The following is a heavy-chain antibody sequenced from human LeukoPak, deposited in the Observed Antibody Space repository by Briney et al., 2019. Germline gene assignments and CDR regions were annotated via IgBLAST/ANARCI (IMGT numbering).Heavy chain of an antibody. Sequence: KPSETLSLTCAVYGGSFSGYYWSWIRQPPGKGLEWIGEINHSGSTNYNPSLKSRVTISVDTSKNQFSLKLSSVTAADTAVYYCARGSDGYNAKTFDYWGQGTLVTVSS. V-gene: IGHV4-34*01. J-gene: IGHJ4*02. D-gene: IGHD5-24*01. CDR3: ARGSDGYNAKTFDY. CDR1: GGSFSGYY. CDR2: INHSGST.